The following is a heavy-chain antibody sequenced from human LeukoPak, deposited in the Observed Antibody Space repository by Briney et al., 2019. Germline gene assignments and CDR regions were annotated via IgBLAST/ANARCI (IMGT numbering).Heavy chain of an antibody. CDR1: GFTFSSYG. Sequence: GRSLRLSCAASGFTFSSYGMHWVRQAPGKGLEWVAAIWYDGSNKYYADSVKGRFTISRDNSKNTLYLQMNSLRAEDTAVYYCAKDAGEMYYYDSSGPNHFDYWGQGTLVTVSS. J-gene: IGHJ4*02. CDR2: IWYDGSNK. CDR3: AKDAGEMYYYDSSGPNHFDY. D-gene: IGHD3-22*01. V-gene: IGHV3-33*06.